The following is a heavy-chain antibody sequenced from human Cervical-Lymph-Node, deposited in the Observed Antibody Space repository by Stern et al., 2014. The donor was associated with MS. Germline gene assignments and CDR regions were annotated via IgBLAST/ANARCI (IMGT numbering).Heavy chain of an antibody. D-gene: IGHD3-3*01. V-gene: IGHV3-48*01. CDR2: ISSSTSTL. Sequence: EVQLVESGGGLVQPGGSLRLSCAASGFTFSTYSMSWVRQAPGQGLEWVSYISSSTSTLYYADSVKGRFTISRDNAKNSLYLQMNSLRAEDTAVYYCAREYDFWSGYNYYFVWTSGAKGPRSPSP. J-gene: IGHJ6*02. CDR3: AREYDFWSGYNYYFVWTS. CDR1: GFTFSTYS.